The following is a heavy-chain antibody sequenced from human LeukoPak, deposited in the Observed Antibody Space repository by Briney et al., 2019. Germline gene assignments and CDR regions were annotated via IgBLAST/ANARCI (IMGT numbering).Heavy chain of an antibody. V-gene: IGHV3-30*02. D-gene: IGHD5-12*01. Sequence: PGGSLRLSCAASGFTFSNYGMHWVRQAPGKGLEWVAFIRYDGSNKYYADSVKGRFTISRDNSKNTLYLQMNSLRAEDTAVYYCARGGYSGYDSDDIDYWGQGTLVTVSS. CDR3: ARGGYSGYDSDDIDY. CDR1: GFTFSNYG. CDR2: IRYDGSNK. J-gene: IGHJ4*02.